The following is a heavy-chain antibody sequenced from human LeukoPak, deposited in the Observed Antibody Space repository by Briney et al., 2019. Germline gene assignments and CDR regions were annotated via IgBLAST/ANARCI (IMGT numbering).Heavy chain of an antibody. CDR2: ITGNGGAT. V-gene: IGHV3-23*01. J-gene: IGHJ3*01. Sequence: PGGSLRLSXVASRLTFKNYAMTWVRQAPGKGLQWVSSITGNGGATYYADSVKGRFTMSRDNSRNTLYLQMDSLRAEDTAIYYCAKDPNGDYIGAFDAWGQGTMVTVSS. CDR3: AKDPNGDYIGAFDA. CDR1: RLTFKNYA. D-gene: IGHD2-8*01.